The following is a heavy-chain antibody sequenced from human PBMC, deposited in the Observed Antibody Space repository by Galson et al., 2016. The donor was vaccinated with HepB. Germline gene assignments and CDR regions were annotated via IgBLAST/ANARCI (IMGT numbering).Heavy chain of an antibody. CDR1: GGSISSSTYY. D-gene: IGHD3-3*01. CDR3: ARQYESYYDFWSGYPDY. V-gene: IGHV4-39*01. CDR2: IYYSGST. J-gene: IGHJ4*02. Sequence: SETLSLTCTVSGGSISSSTYYWAWIRQPPGKGLEWIGTIYYSGSTYYNPSPKSRVTISVDTTTNQFSLQLTSVTAVDTAVYYCARQYESYYDFWSGYPDYWGQGTLVTVSS.